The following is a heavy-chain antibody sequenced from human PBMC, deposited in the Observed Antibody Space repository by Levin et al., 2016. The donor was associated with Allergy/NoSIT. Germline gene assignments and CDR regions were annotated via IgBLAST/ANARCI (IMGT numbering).Heavy chain of an antibody. J-gene: IGHJ4*02. CDR3: ANRVFELPFDY. CDR1: GITVNSYA. V-gene: IGHV3-23*01. Sequence: GGSLRLSCVVSGITVNSYAMTWVRQAPGKGLEWVSGITISGGRTSYTDSVKGRFTISRDNSKNTLYLHMNSLRVEDTAVYYCANRVFELPFDYWGQGTLVTVSS. CDR2: ITISGGRT. D-gene: IGHD1-26*01.